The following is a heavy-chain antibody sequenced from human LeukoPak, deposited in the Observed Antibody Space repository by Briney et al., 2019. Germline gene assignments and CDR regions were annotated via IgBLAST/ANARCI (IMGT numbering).Heavy chain of an antibody. CDR1: GFTFSSYW. D-gene: IGHD3-22*01. CDR3: ARDRHYYDRFPYYYYGMDV. CDR2: INSDGSST. V-gene: IGHV3-74*01. J-gene: IGHJ6*02. Sequence: PGGSLRLSCAASGFTFSSYWMHWVRQAPGKGLVWVSRINSDGSSTSYADSVKGRFTISRDNSKNTLYLQMNSLRAEDTAVYYCARDRHYYDRFPYYYYGMDVWGQGTTVTVSS.